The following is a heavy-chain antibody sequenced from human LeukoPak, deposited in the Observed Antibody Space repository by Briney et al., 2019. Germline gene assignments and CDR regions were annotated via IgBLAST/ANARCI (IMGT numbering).Heavy chain of an antibody. Sequence: GGSLRLSCAVSGFTFSSYAMSWVRQAPGKGLEWVSAISGSGGSTYYADSVKGRFTISRDNSKNTLYLQMNSLRAEDTAVYYCAKGGILGATIPYYFDYWGQGTLVTVSS. CDR3: AKGGILGATIPYYFDY. J-gene: IGHJ4*02. V-gene: IGHV3-23*01. CDR2: ISGSGGST. CDR1: GFTFSSYA. D-gene: IGHD1-26*01.